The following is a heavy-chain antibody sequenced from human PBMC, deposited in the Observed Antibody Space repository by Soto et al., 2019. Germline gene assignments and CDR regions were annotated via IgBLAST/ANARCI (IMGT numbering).Heavy chain of an antibody. V-gene: IGHV4-4*02. D-gene: IGHD3-9*01. CDR3: ARHPSYDILTGYYEYNWFDP. Sequence: SDTLSLTCGVSGGSISSSNCLSCFLQPPGKGLYWIGEIYHSGSTYYNPSLKSRVTISVDTSKNQFSLKLSSVTAADTAVYYCARHPSYDILTGYYEYNWFDPWGQGTLVTVSS. J-gene: IGHJ5*02. CDR1: GGSISSSNC. CDR2: IYHSGST.